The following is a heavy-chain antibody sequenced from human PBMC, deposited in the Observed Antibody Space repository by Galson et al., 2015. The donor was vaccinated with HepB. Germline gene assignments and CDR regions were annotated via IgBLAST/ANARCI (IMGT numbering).Heavy chain of an antibody. CDR2: INPSGGST. J-gene: IGHJ6*02. CDR3: ARAKDYYGSGSYSNYYYYYGMDV. CDR1: GYTFTSYY. D-gene: IGHD3-10*01. Sequence: SVKVSCKASGYTFTSYYMHWVRQAPGQGLEWMGIINPSGGSTSYAQKFQGRVTMTRDTSTSTVYMELSSLRSEDTAVYYCARAKDYYGSGSYSNYYYYYGMDVWGQGTTVTVSS. V-gene: IGHV1-46*03.